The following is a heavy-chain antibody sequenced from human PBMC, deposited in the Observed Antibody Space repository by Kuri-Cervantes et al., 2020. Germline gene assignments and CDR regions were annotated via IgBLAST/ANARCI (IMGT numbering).Heavy chain of an antibody. Sequence: ESLKISCTVSGGSISSYYWSWIRQPPGKGLEWIGYIYYSGSTNYNPSLKSRVTISLDTSKNQFSLKLSSVTAADTAVYYCARDSSGIAVSDWGQGTLVTVSS. V-gene: IGHV4-59*01. D-gene: IGHD6-19*01. CDR3: ARDSSGIAVSD. J-gene: IGHJ4*02. CDR2: IYYSGST. CDR1: GGSISSYY.